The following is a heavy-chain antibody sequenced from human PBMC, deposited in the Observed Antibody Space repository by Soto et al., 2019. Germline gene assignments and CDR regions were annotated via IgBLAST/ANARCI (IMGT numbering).Heavy chain of an antibody. CDR1: GFTFSSYG. J-gene: IGHJ4*02. CDR2: ISYDGSNK. Sequence: QVQLVESGGGVVQPGRSLRLSCAASGFTFSSYGMHWVRQAPGKGLEWVAVISYDGSNKYYADSVKGRFTISRDNSKNTLFLQMNSLSAEDTALYYCAKDRGFCSGGSCSLFDYCGQGTLVTVSS. V-gene: IGHV3-30*18. CDR3: AKDRGFCSGGSCSLFDY. D-gene: IGHD2-15*01.